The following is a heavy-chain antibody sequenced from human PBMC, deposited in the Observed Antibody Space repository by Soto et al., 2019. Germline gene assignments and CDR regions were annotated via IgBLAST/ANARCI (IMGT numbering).Heavy chain of an antibody. V-gene: IGHV3-21*01. J-gene: IGHJ4*02. D-gene: IGHD3-22*01. CDR2: ISSVTSDK. CDR1: GFTFSRYR. CDR3: ARDPPLSSIVVVGVDDF. Sequence: GGSLRLSCAASGFTFSRYRMNWVRQAPGKGLEWVASISSVTSDKNCVDSVKGRFTISRDNDKNSLYLQMDSLRAEDTAVYYCARDPPLSSIVVVGVDDFWGQGTLVTVSS.